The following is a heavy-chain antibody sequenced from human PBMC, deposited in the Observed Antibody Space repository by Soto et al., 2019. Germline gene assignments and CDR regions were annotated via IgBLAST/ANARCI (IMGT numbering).Heavy chain of an antibody. Sequence: EVPVVESGGGSVQPGGSLRLSCAASGLTFSSYWLHWVRQAPGKGLVWVSRINSDGSSAAYADSVKGRFTISRDSAKNTFHLQMNSLRADDTAVYYCATTLRASIGPGYWGQGTLVTVSS. D-gene: IGHD2-8*02. V-gene: IGHV3-74*01. J-gene: IGHJ4*02. CDR3: ATTLRASIGPGY. CDR2: INSDGSSA. CDR1: GLTFSSYW.